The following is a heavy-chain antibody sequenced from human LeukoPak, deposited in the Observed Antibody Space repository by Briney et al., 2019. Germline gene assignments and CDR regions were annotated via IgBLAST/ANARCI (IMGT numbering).Heavy chain of an antibody. V-gene: IGHV4-38-2*02. CDR3: ARVFPEGALDY. Sequence: SETLSLTCTVSGYSISSGYYWGWIRQPPGKGLEWIGSIYHSGSTYYNPSLRSRVTISVDTSKNQFSLKLSSVTAADTAVYYCARVFPEGALDYWGQGTLVTDSS. CDR1: GYSISSGYY. D-gene: IGHD1-26*01. J-gene: IGHJ4*02. CDR2: IYHSGST.